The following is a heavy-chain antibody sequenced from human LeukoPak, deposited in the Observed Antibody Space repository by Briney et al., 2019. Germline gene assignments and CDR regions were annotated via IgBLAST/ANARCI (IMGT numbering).Heavy chain of an antibody. CDR1: GFTFSSYG. CDR2: IQYDGRKK. J-gene: IGHJ4*02. CDR3: AKANGNYPTPDY. D-gene: IGHD4-17*01. Sequence: GGSLRLSCAASGFTFSSYGMHWVRQAPGKGLEWVAFIQYDGRKKLCGDSVRGRCTISRDTSKNTIYLQVDSLRGDDTAVYYCAKANGNYPTPDYWGQGTLVTVSS. V-gene: IGHV3-30*02.